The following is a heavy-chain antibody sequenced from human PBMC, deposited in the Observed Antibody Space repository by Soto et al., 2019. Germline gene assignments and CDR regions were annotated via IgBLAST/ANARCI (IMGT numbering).Heavy chain of an antibody. CDR2: INHSGST. CDR1: GGSFSGYY. V-gene: IGHV4-34*01. D-gene: IGHD2-8*01. CDR3: ARPLNCTNGVCYTVGWFDP. J-gene: IGHJ5*02. Sequence: QVQLQQWGAGLLKPSETLSLTCAVYGGSFSGYYWSWIRQPPGKGLEWIGEINHSGSTNYNPSLKSRVTISVDTSKNQFSLKLSSVTAADTAEYYCARPLNCTNGVCYTVGWFDPWGQGTLVTVSS.